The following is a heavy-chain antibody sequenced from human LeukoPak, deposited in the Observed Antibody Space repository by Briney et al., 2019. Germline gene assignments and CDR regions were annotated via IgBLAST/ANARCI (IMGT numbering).Heavy chain of an antibody. Sequence: GGSLRLSCSASGFTFSSYAMSWVRQAPGKGLEWVSAISGSGGSTYYADSVKGRFTISRDNSKNTLYLQMNSLRAEDTAVYYCAKVMPLYQLQWGLYDYWGQGTLVTVSS. V-gene: IGHV3-23*01. CDR1: GFTFSSYA. CDR3: AKVMPLYQLQWGLYDY. CDR2: ISGSGGST. J-gene: IGHJ4*02. D-gene: IGHD2-2*01.